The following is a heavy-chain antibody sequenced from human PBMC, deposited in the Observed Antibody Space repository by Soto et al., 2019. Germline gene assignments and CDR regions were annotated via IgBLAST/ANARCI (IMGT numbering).Heavy chain of an antibody. CDR1: GYTFTSYG. D-gene: IGHD2-2*01. V-gene: IGHV1-18*01. CDR3: AREGIVVVPAAIPEYYYYGMDV. CDR2: ISAYNGNT. Sequence: QVQLVQSGAEVKKPGASVKVSCKASGYTFTSYGISWVRQAPGQGLDWMGWISAYNGNTNYAQKLQGRGTMTTDTSTSTAYMELRRLRSDDTAVYSCAREGIVVVPAAIPEYYYYGMDVWGQGTTVTVSS. J-gene: IGHJ6*02.